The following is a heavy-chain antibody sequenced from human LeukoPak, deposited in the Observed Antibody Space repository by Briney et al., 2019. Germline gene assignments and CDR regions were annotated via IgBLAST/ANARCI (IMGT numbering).Heavy chain of an antibody. CDR3: ARRSPVGATYYFDY. V-gene: IGHV4-39*01. D-gene: IGHD1-26*01. CDR2: IYYSGST. J-gene: IGHJ4*02. CDR1: GGSISSSSYY. Sequence: SETLSLTCTVSGGSISSSSYYWGLIRQPPGKGLEWIGSIYYSGSTYYNPSLKSRVTISVDTSKNQFSLKLSSVTAADTAVYYCARRSPVGATYYFDYWGQGTLVTVSS.